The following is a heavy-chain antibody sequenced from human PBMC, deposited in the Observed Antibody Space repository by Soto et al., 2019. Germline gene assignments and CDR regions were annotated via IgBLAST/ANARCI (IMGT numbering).Heavy chain of an antibody. J-gene: IGHJ6*02. CDR3: ARDPSYYGMDV. CDR1: GYTFTTSD. CDR2: INSYNGNT. V-gene: IGHV1-18*01. Sequence: QVQLVQSGAEVKKPGASVKVSCKASGYTFTTSDISWVRHAPGQGLEWMGWINSYNGNTKYSQKFQGRVTITRDTSASTAYMELSSLRSEDTAVYYCARDPSYYGMDVWGQGTTVTVSS.